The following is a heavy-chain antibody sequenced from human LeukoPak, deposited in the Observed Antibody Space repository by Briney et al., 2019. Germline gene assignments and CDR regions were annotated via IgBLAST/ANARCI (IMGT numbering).Heavy chain of an antibody. CDR1: GFTFSSYS. D-gene: IGHD3-10*01. Sequence: GGSLRLSCAASGFTFSSYSMNWVRQAPGKGLGWVSSISSSSSYIYYADSVKGRFTISRDNAKNSLYLQMNSLRAEDTAVYYCARDPQHYYGSGSPTANFDYWGQGTLVTVSS. CDR2: ISSSSSYI. CDR3: ARDPQHYYGSGSPTANFDY. V-gene: IGHV3-21*01. J-gene: IGHJ4*02.